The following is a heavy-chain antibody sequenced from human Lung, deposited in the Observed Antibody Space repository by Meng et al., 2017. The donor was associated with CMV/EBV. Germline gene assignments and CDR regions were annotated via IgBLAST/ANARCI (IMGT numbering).Heavy chain of an antibody. CDR3: AKSHVYYDFWSGIKGRLVYYYYYGMDV. D-gene: IGHD3-3*01. V-gene: IGHV3-33*06. CDR2: IWYDGSNK. J-gene: IGHJ6*02. CDR1: GFTFSSYG. Sequence: GGSXRLXCAASGFTFSSYGMHWVRQAPGKGLEWVAVIWYDGSNKYYADSVKGRFTISRDNSKNTLYLQMNSLRAEDTAVYYCAKSHVYYDFWSGIKGRLVYYYYYGMDVWGQWNXV.